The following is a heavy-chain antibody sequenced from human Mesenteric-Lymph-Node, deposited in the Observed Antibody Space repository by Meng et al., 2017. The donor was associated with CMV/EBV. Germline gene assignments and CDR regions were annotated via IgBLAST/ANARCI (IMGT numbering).Heavy chain of an antibody. J-gene: IGHJ4*02. D-gene: IGHD2-2*02. V-gene: IGHV3-30-3*01. CDR2: ISFDESNK. CDR1: GFTFSSYW. CDR3: ATGYCSGTTCYRAY. Sequence: GGSLRLSCAASGFTFSSYWMSWVRQAPGKGLEWVALISFDESNKYYAESVKGRFTISRDNSKNTLDLQMNSLRAEDTAVYYCATGYCSGTTCYRAYLGQGTLVTVSS.